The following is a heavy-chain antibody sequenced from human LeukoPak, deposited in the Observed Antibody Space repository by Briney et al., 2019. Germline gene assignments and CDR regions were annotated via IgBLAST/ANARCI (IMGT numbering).Heavy chain of an antibody. V-gene: IGHV3-21*01. J-gene: IGHJ4*02. CDR2: ISTSSSYI. D-gene: IGHD3-22*01. Sequence: GGSLRLSCAASGFTFSRNSMNWVCQAPGKGLEWVSSISTSSSYIYYADSVKGRFTISRDNAKKSLYLQMNSLKAEDTAVYYCVRASLGKWLLNGALDYWGQGILGTVSS. CDR3: VRASLGKWLLNGALDY. CDR1: GFTFSRNS.